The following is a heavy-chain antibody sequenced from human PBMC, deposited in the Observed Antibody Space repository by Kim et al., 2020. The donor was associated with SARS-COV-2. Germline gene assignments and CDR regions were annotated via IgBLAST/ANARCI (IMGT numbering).Heavy chain of an antibody. Sequence: GESLKISCKASGYSFTSHWIAWVRQMPGKGLEWMGMIYPGDSDTRYSPTFQGQVTISADKSITTAYLHWSSLKATDTAMYYCARLEDCRNGACYRWWIWGQGTLVTVPS. CDR3: ARLEDCRNGACYRWWI. J-gene: IGHJ4*02. D-gene: IGHD2-8*01. V-gene: IGHV5-51*01. CDR2: IYPGDSDT. CDR1: GYSFTSHW.